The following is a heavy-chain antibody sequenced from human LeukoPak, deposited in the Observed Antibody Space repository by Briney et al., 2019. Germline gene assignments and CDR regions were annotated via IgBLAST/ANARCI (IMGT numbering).Heavy chain of an antibody. CDR3: ARGPAPYYYDSSGYYHYYYCYGMDV. J-gene: IGHJ6*02. CDR1: GFTFSSYW. D-gene: IGHD3-22*01. Sequence: GGSLRLSCAASGFTFSSYWMHWVRQAPGKGLVWVSRINSDGSSTSYADSVKGRFTISRDNAKNTLYLQMNSLRAEDTAVYYCARGPAPYYYDSSGYYHYYYCYGMDVWGQGTTVTVSS. V-gene: IGHV3-74*01. CDR2: INSDGSST.